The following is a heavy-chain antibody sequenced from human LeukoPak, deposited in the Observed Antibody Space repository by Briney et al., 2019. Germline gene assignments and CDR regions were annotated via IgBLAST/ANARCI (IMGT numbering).Heavy chain of an antibody. J-gene: IGHJ4*02. CDR1: GVSISSGGYY. V-gene: IGHV4-31*03. CDR3: ASRQLTPGVYFDY. CDR2: IYYSGST. D-gene: IGHD2-2*01. Sequence: SETLSLTCTVSGVSISSGGYYWSWIRQHPGKGLEWIGYIYYSGSTYYNPSLKSRVTISVDTSKNQFSLKLSSVTAADTAVYYCASRQLTPGVYFDYWGQGTLVTVSS.